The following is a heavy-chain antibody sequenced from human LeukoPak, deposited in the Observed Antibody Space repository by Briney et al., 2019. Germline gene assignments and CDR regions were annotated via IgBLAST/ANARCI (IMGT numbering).Heavy chain of an antibody. CDR3: ARAVAAAGTGYFDY. CDR2: IIPIFGTA. CDR1: GGTFSSYA. D-gene: IGHD6-13*01. V-gene: IGHV1-69*13. J-gene: IGHJ4*02. Sequence: AASVKVSCKASGGTFSSYAISWVRQAPGQGLEWMGGIIPIFGTANYAQKFQGRVTITADESTSTAYMELSSLRSEDTAVYYCARAVAAAGTGYFDYWGQGTLVTVSS.